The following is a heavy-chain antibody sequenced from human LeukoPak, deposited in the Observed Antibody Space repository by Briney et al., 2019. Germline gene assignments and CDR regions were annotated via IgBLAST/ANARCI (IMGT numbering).Heavy chain of an antibody. D-gene: IGHD4-17*01. CDR2: IKQDGSEK. J-gene: IGHJ4*02. CDR3: AFYGGNFGPHYYFDY. V-gene: IGHV3-7*01. Sequence: GGSLRLSCAASGFTFSSYWMSWVRQAPGKGLEWVANIKQDGSEKYYVDSVKGRFTISRDNAKNSLYLHMNSLRAEDTAVYYCAFYGGNFGPHYYFDYWGQGTLVTVSS. CDR1: GFTFSSYW.